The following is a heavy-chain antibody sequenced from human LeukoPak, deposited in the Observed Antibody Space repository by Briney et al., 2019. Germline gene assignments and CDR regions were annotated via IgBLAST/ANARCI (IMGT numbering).Heavy chain of an antibody. Sequence: SETLSLTCTVSGASISSYYWTWIRQSPGQGLEWIGYIYHTGATSYNPSLKSRVTMSIDTSKKQFSLKPTSVTAADTAVYFCARYGVSGWVIDNWGQGTLVTVSS. CDR1: GASISSYY. J-gene: IGHJ4*02. D-gene: IGHD6-19*01. V-gene: IGHV4-59*08. CDR2: IYHTGAT. CDR3: ARYGVSGWVIDN.